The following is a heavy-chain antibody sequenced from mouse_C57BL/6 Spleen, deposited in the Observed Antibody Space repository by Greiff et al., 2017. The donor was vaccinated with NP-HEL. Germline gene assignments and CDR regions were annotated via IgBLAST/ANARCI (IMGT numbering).Heavy chain of an antibody. J-gene: IGHJ2*01. CDR3: TGRDVDSIDY. CDR2: IYPGNSDT. Sequence: EVQLQQSGTVLARPGASVKMSCKTSGYTFTSYWMHWVKQRPGQGLEWIGAIYPGNSDTSYNQKFKGKAKLTAVTSASTAYMELSSLTDEDSAVYYCTGRDVDSIDYWGQGTTLTVSS. V-gene: IGHV1-5*01. CDR1: GYTFTSYW.